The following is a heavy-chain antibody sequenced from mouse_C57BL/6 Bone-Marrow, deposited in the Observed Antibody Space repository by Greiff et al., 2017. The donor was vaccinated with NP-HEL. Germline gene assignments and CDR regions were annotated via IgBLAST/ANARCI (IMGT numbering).Heavy chain of an antibody. CDR2: INPGSGGT. V-gene: IGHV1-54*01. D-gene: IGHD1-1*01. CDR1: GYAFTNYL. CDR3: ARNLYGSSYFFDC. J-gene: IGHJ2*01. Sequence: QVQLQQSGAELVRPGTSVKVSCKASGYAFTNYLIEWVKQRPGQGLEWIGVINPGSGGTNYNEKFKGKATLTADKSSSTAYMQLSSLTSEDSAVYFCARNLYGSSYFFDCWGQGTTLTVSS.